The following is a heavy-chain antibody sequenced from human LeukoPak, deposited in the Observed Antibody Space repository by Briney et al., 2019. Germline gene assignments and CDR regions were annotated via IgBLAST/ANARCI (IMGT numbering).Heavy chain of an antibody. CDR3: ARATDILTGPYYYYYGMDV. Sequence: SQTLSLTCTVSGGSISSGSYYWRWIRQPAGKGLEWIGRIYTSGSTNYNPSLKSRVTISVDTSKNQFSLKLSSVTAADTAVYYCARATDILTGPYYYYYGMDVWGQGTTVTVSS. CDR1: GGSISSGSYY. V-gene: IGHV4-61*02. CDR2: IYTSGST. D-gene: IGHD3-9*01. J-gene: IGHJ6*02.